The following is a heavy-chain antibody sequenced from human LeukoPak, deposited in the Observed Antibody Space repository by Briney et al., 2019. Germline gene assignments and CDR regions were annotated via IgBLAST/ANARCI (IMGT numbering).Heavy chain of an antibody. D-gene: IGHD3-3*01. CDR2: IIPIFGTA. Sequence: ASVKVSCKASGGTFSSYAISWVRQAPGQGLEWMGGIIPIFGTANYAQKFQGRVTITADESTSTAYMELSSLRSEDTAVYYCAREGFWSGLIDYWGQGTLVTVSS. V-gene: IGHV1-69*01. J-gene: IGHJ4*02. CDR3: AREGFWSGLIDY. CDR1: GGTFSSYA.